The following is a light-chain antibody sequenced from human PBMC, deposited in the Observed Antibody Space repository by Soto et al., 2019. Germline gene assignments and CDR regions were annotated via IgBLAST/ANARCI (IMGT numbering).Light chain of an antibody. V-gene: IGLV1-40*01. Sequence: QAVVTQPPSVSGAPGQRVTISCTGSSSNIGAGYDVHWYQQLPGTAPKLLIYGNSNRPSGVPDRFSGSKSGTSASLAITGLQAEDEADYSCQSYDSSLSALFGGGTKLTAL. J-gene: IGLJ3*02. CDR3: QSYDSSLSAL. CDR1: SSNIGAGYD. CDR2: GNS.